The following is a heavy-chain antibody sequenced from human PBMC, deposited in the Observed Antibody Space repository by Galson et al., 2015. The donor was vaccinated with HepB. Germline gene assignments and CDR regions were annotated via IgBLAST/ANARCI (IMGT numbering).Heavy chain of an antibody. CDR3: ARELYGDLLDF. CDR1: GFTFSDYY. CDR2: ISTSGSTL. Sequence: SLRLSCAASGFTFSDYYMSWIRQAPGKGLECVPSISTSGSTLYYADSVKGRFTISRDNAKNSLYLQMNSLRAEDTAVYYCARELYGDLLDFWGQGTLVTVSS. V-gene: IGHV3-11*01. J-gene: IGHJ4*02. D-gene: IGHD4-17*01.